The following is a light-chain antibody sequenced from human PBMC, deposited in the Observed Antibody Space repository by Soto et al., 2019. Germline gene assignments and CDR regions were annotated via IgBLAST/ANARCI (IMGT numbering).Light chain of an antibody. CDR1: QSVSNNY. V-gene: IGKV3-20*01. CDR2: GAS. Sequence: EIVLTQSPVTLSLSPGERATLSCRASQSVSNNYLAWYQQKPGQAPRLLIYGASSRATGIPDRFSGSGSGTDFTLTISRLEPEDFAVYYCQQYGSSLITFGQGTRLEIK. CDR3: QQYGSSLIT. J-gene: IGKJ5*01.